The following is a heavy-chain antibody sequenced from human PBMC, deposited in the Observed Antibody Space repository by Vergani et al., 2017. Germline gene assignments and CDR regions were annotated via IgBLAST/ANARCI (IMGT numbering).Heavy chain of an antibody. CDR2: IIPIFGTA. CDR1: GGTFSSYA. Sequence: QVQLVQSGAEVKKPGSSVKVSCKASGGTFSSYAISWLRQAPGQGLEWMGRIIPIFGTANYAQKFQGRVTMTEDRSTDTAYMELSSLRPEDTALYYCAIVTDYYDSSGYYLDYWGQGTLVTVSS. J-gene: IGHJ4*02. CDR3: AIVTDYYDSSGYYLDY. D-gene: IGHD3-22*01. V-gene: IGHV1-69*13.